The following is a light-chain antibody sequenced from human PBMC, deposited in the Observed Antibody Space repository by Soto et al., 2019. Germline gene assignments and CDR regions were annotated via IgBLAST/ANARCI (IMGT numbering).Light chain of an antibody. CDR2: KAS. CDR3: QLYNSPPWT. V-gene: IGKV1-5*03. J-gene: IGKJ1*01. CDR1: QRISSW. Sequence: DIQMTQSPSTLSASVGDRVTITCRASQRISSWLAWYQQRPGKVPRLLIYKASTLESGVPSRFSGSGSGTESTLTISSLQPDDFATYYCQLYNSPPWTFGQGTKVEIK.